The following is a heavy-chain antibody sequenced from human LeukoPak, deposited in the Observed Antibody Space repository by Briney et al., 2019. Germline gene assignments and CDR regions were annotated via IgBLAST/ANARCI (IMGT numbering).Heavy chain of an antibody. J-gene: IGHJ5*02. D-gene: IGHD2-2*01. CDR2: IYYSGST. CDR1: GGSISSSSYY. Sequence: SETLSLTCTVSGGSISSSSYYWGWIRQPPGKGLEWIGSIYYSGSTYYNPSLKSRVTISVDTSKNQFSLKLSSVTAADTAVYYCARVRVVPATFDPWGRGTLVTVSS. CDR3: ARVRVVPATFDP. V-gene: IGHV4-39*07.